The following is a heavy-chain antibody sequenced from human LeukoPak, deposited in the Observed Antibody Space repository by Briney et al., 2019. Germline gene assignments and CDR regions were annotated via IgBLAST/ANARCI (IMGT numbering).Heavy chain of an antibody. CDR2: ISSSGSTI. Sequence: GGSLRPSCAASGFTFSSYEMNWVRQAPGKGLEWVSYISSSGSTIYYADSVKGRFTISRDNAKNSLYLQMNSLRAEDTAVYYCAGEYGSGPYYYYGMDVWGQGTTVTVSS. CDR1: GFTFSSYE. D-gene: IGHD3-10*01. J-gene: IGHJ6*02. CDR3: AGEYGSGPYYYYGMDV. V-gene: IGHV3-48*03.